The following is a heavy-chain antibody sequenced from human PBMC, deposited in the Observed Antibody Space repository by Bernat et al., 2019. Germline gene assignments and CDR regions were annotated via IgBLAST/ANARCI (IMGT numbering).Heavy chain of an antibody. CDR1: GGSISSGGYY. Sequence: QVQLQESGPGLVKPSQTLSLTCTVSGGSISSGGYYWSWIRQHPGKGLEWIGYIYSSGSTYYNPSIKSRVTISVDTSKTQFSLKLSSVTAADTAVYYCARSHYDYIWGSYRFELYFDYWGQGTLVTVSS. D-gene: IGHD3-16*02. CDR2: IYSSGST. V-gene: IGHV4-31*03. CDR3: ARSHYDYIWGSYRFELYFDY. J-gene: IGHJ4*02.